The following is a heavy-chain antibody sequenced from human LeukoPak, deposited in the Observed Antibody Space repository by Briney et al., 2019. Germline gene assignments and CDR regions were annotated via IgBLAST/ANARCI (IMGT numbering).Heavy chain of an antibody. CDR3: ATGGSYSSSYFDY. J-gene: IGHJ4*02. V-gene: IGHV1-2*02. CDR2: INPNSGGT. CDR1: GYTFTGYY. Sequence: ASVTVSCKASGYTFTGYYMHWVRQAPGQGLEWMACINPNSGGTKSAQKFQGRVTMSRATSISTAYMELSRLTSDDTAVYYGATGGSYSSSYFDYWGQGTLVTVSS. D-gene: IGHD2-21*01.